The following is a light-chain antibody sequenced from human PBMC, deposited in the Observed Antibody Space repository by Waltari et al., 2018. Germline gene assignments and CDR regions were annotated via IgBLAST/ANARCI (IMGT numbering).Light chain of an antibody. CDR3: AAWDDSLNAWM. CDR1: SSNVGPNY. V-gene: IGLV1-44*01. Sequence: QSVLTQPPSTSGTPGQRVTISCSGSSSNVGPNYVSWYQQLPGKAPTLLIYNNKRRPSWVPGRFAGSKSGTSASLAISGLQSEDEADYYCAAWDDSLNAWMFGGGTKLTVL. CDR2: NNK. J-gene: IGLJ3*02.